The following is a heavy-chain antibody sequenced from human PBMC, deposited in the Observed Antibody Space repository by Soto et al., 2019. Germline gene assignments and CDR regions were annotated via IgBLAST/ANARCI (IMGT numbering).Heavy chain of an antibody. J-gene: IGHJ3*02. CDR3: ARSPSTFNAAFDI. Sequence: PSESLSLTCTVSGGSISSGGYYWSWIRQHPGKGLEWIGYIYYSGSTYYNPSLKSRVTISVDTSKNQFSLKLSSVTAADTAVYYCARSPSTFNAAFDIWGQGTMVPVSS. V-gene: IGHV4-31*03. CDR1: GGSISSGGYY. CDR2: IYYSGST. D-gene: IGHD3-16*01.